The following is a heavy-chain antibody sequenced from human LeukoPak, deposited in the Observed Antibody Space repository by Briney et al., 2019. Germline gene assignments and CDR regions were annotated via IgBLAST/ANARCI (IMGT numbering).Heavy chain of an antibody. J-gene: IGHJ6*02. CDR3: ARDDYYYGMDV. CDR1: GGSISSGGYY. V-gene: IGHV4-31*03. CDR2: ICYSGST. Sequence: SETLSLTCTVSGGSISSGGYYWSWIRQHPGKGLEWIGYICYSGSTYYNPSLKSRVTVSVDTSKNQFSLKLSSVTAADTAVYYCARDDYYYGMDVWGQGTTVTVSS.